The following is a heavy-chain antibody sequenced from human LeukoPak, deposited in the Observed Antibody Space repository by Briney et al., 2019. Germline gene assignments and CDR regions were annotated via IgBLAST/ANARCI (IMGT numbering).Heavy chain of an antibody. CDR3: ATVSGTLVAAGLADY. Sequence: ASVKVSCKVSGYTLTELSMHWVRQAPGKGLEWMGGFDPEDGETIYAQKFQGRVTMTEDTSTDTAYMELSSLRSEDTAVYYCATVSGTLVAAGLADYWGQGTLVTVSS. J-gene: IGHJ4*02. D-gene: IGHD6-13*01. V-gene: IGHV1-24*01. CDR2: FDPEDGET. CDR1: GYTLTELS.